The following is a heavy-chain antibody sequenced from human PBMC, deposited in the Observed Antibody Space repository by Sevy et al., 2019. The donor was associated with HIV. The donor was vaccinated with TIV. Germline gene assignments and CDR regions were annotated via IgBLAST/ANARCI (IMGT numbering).Heavy chain of an antibody. CDR2: ISYDGSNK. D-gene: IGHD4-17*01. CDR3: ARPRDYGDYYYCDY. J-gene: IGHJ4*02. V-gene: IGHV3-30-3*01. Sequence: GESLKISCAASGFTFSTYAMHWVRQAPGKGLEWVAVISYDGSNKYYADSVKGRFTISRDNPKNTLYLQMNSLRAEDTAVYYCARPRDYGDYYYCDYWGQGTLVTVSS. CDR1: GFTFSTYA.